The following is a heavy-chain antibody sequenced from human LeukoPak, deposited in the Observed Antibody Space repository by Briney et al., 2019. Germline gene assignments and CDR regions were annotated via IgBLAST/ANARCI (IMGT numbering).Heavy chain of an antibody. CDR2: ISAYNGNT. CDR1: GYTFTSYY. D-gene: IGHD3-10*01. CDR3: ARLWFGELSPPDN. J-gene: IGHJ4*02. V-gene: IGHV1-18*04. Sequence: GASVKVSCKASGYTFTSYYMHWVRQAPGQGLEWMGWISAYNGNTNYAQKLQGRVTMTTDTSTSTAYMELRSLRSDDTAVYYCARLWFGELSPPDNWGQGTLVTVSS.